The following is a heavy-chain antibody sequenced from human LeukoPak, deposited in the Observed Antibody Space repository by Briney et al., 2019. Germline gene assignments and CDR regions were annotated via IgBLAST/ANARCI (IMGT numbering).Heavy chain of an antibody. Sequence: ASVKVSCKASGYTFTGYYMHWVRQAPGQGLEWMGWMNPNSGNTGYAQKFQGRVTMTRNTSISTAYMELSSLRSEDTAVYYCASGYYYGSGSYQTWGQGTLVTVSS. CDR3: ASGYYYGSGSYQT. CDR1: GYTFTGYY. CDR2: MNPNSGNT. V-gene: IGHV1-8*02. J-gene: IGHJ4*02. D-gene: IGHD3-10*01.